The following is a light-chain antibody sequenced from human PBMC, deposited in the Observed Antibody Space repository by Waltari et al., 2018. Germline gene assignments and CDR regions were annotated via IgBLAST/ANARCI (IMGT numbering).Light chain of an antibody. Sequence: DIQMTQSPSSLSASVGDRVTITCRASQTINTFLNWYQEKPGKAPKLLIYAASSLQTGVPARFSGSGSGIEFTLTISSLLPEDFATYYCQQSYSIFWTFGQGTKVEIK. CDR1: QTINTF. CDR3: QQSYSIFWT. CDR2: AAS. J-gene: IGKJ1*01. V-gene: IGKV1-39*01.